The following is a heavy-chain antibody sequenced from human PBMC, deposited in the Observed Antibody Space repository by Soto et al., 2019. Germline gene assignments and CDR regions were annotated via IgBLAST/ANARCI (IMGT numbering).Heavy chain of an antibody. CDR3: AKMYRGYSGYIQS. CDR2: ISAGGVST. J-gene: IGHJ5*02. CDR1: VFSFTNYA. D-gene: IGHD5-12*01. V-gene: IGHV3-23*01. Sequence: WGSLRISCAASVFSFTNYAMTWVRQGPGKGLEWVSSISAGGVSTYFADSVKGRFTISRDNSKNTLFLHMNSLRAEDTAVYYCAKMYRGYSGYIQSWGQGTMVTVSS.